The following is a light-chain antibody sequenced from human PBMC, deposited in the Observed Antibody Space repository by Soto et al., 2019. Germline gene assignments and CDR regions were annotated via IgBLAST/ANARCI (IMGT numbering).Light chain of an antibody. J-gene: IGLJ2*01. CDR2: DVS. Sequence: QFVLAQPRSVSGSPGHSVTLSCTGTSSDVGGYNYISWYQHHPGKAPKVMIYDVSKRPSGVPDRFSGSKSGNTVSLTISGLQAEDEAHYYCCSYAGRNTWVFGGGTKVTVL. CDR1: SSDVGGYNY. V-gene: IGLV2-11*01. CDR3: CSYAGRNTWV.